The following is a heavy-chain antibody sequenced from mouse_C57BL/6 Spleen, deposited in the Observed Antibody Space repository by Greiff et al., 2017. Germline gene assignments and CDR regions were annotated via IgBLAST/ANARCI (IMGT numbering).Heavy chain of an antibody. V-gene: IGHV2-2*01. CDR1: GFSLTSYG. CDR3: ARSEGYYAMDY. Sequence: VQLQESGPGLVQPSQSLSITSTVSGFSLTSYGVHWVRQSPGKGLEWLGVIWSGGSTDYTAAFISRLSISKDNSKSQVFFKMNSLQAYDTAIYYCARSEGYYAMDYWGQGTSVTVSS. J-gene: IGHJ4*01. CDR2: IWSGGST.